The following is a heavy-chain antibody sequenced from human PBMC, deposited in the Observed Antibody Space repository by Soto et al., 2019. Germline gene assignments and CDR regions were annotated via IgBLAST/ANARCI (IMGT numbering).Heavy chain of an antibody. CDR2: INHSGST. D-gene: IGHD3-3*01. CDR1: GGSFSGYY. Sequence: SETLSLTCAVYGGSFSGYYWSWIRQPPGKGLEWIGEINHSGSTNYNPSLKSRVTISVDTSKNQFSLKLSSVTAADTAVYYCARGQVDFWSGYYGYYFDYWGQGTLVTVSS. J-gene: IGHJ4*02. CDR3: ARGQVDFWSGYYGYYFDY. V-gene: IGHV4-34*01.